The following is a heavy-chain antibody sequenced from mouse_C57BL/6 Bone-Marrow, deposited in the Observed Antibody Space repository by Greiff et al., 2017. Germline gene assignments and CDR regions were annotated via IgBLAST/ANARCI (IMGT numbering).Heavy chain of an antibody. J-gene: IGHJ2*01. CDR3: TTSIYDGYSYYLDY. CDR1: GFNIKDDY. Sequence: EVQLQESGAELVRPGASVKLSCTASGFNIKDDYMHWVKQRPEQGLEWIGWIDPENGDTAYASKFQGKATITADTSSNTAYLQLSSLTSEDTAVXYCTTSIYDGYSYYLDYWGQGTTLTVSS. D-gene: IGHD2-3*01. CDR2: IDPENGDT. V-gene: IGHV14-4*01.